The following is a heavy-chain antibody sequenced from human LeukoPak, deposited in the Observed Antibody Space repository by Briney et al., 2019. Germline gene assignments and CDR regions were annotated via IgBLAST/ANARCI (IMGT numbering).Heavy chain of an antibody. Sequence: PGGSLRLSCAASGFTFSSYSMNWVRQAPGKGPEWVSSISSSSSYIYYADSVKGRFTISRDNAKNSLYLQMNSLRAEDTPVYYCARGWLDAFDIWGQGTMVTVSS. D-gene: IGHD6-19*01. J-gene: IGHJ3*02. CDR3: ARGWLDAFDI. CDR1: GFTFSSYS. CDR2: ISSSSSYI. V-gene: IGHV3-21*01.